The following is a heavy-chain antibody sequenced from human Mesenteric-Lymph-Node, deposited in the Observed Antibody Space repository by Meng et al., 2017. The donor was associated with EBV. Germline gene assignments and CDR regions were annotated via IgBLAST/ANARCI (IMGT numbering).Heavy chain of an antibody. D-gene: IGHD2-2*01. CDR1: GGSINSGGYY. J-gene: IGHJ4*02. V-gene: IGHV4-30-4*01. CDR2: IYYSGNT. CDR3: ARVSTSRFDY. Sequence: QVQLQESGPGLVKPSXXXXXTCAVSGGSINSGGYYWSWIRQPPGRGLEWLGHIYYSGNTHYNPSLKSRLTISVDTSKNQFSLSLTFVTAADTAVYYCARVSTSRFDYWGQGTLVTVSS.